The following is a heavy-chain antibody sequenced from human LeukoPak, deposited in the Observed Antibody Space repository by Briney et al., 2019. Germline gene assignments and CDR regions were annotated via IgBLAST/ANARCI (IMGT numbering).Heavy chain of an antibody. CDR2: INYSGRT. D-gene: IGHD6-19*01. CDR3: ATWGIAVAGTFDY. V-gene: IGHV4-59*08. CDR1: GGSNSAYY. J-gene: IGHJ4*02. Sequence: SETLSLTCSVSGGSNSAYYWSWIRQPPGKGLEWIGYINYSGRTDYNPSLKSRVAISVDTSKNQFSLKLSSVTAADTAVYYCATWGIAVAGTFDYWGQGTLVTVST.